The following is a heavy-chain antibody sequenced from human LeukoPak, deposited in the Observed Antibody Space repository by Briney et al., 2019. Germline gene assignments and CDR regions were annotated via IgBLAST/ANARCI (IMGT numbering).Heavy chain of an antibody. V-gene: IGHV4-59*01. J-gene: IGHJ2*01. Sequence: SETLSLTCTVSGGSISSYYWSWIRQPPGKGLEWIGYMYYSGSTNYNTSLKSRVTISVDTSKNQFSLKLSSVTAADTAVYYCARRGANSGSYSHFDLWGRGTLVTVSS. CDR3: ARRGANSGSYSHFDL. D-gene: IGHD1-26*01. CDR2: MYYSGST. CDR1: GGSISSYY.